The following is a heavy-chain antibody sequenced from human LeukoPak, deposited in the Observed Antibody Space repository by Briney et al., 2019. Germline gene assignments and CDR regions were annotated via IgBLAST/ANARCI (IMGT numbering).Heavy chain of an antibody. CDR2: IYYSGST. V-gene: IGHV4-59*01. Sequence: SETLSLTCTVSGGSISSYYWSWIRQPPGKGLEWIGYIYYSGSTNHNPSLKSRVTISVDTSKNQFSLKLSSVTAADTAVYYCASLSGSYANWFDPWGQGTLVTVSS. CDR3: ASLSGSYANWFDP. J-gene: IGHJ5*02. D-gene: IGHD1-26*01. CDR1: GGSISSYY.